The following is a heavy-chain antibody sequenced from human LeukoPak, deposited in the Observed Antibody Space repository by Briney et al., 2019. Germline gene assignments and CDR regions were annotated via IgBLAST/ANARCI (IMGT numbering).Heavy chain of an antibody. D-gene: IGHD2-2*01. J-gene: IGHJ5*02. CDR3: ARDFSAQVPVTIHDNWFDP. V-gene: IGHV3-7*01. Sequence: GGSLRLSCAASGFTFRSYWMSWLRQAPGKGPEWVANIRQDGSGKYYMDSVKGQFTISRDNAKKSLYLQMNSLRADDTAMYYCARDFSAQVPVTIHDNWFDPWGQGTLVIVSS. CDR2: IRQDGSGK. CDR1: GFTFRSYW.